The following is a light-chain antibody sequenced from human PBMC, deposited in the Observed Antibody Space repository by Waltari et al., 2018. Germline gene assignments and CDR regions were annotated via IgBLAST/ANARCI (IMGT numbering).Light chain of an antibody. CDR2: KAS. CDR3: QQYNYYWT. J-gene: IGKJ1*01. CDR1: QSISNW. V-gene: IGKV1-5*03. Sequence: DIQMTQSPSTLSASVGDRVTITCRASQSISNWLVWYQQKPGKDPKLLIYKASTLETGVPSRFSGSGSGTEFTLTISNLQPDDFATYYCQQYNYYWTFGQGTKVEI.